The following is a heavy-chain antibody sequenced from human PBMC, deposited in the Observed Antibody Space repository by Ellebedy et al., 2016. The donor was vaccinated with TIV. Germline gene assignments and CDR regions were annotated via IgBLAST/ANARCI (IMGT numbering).Heavy chain of an antibody. CDR2: INPSGGST. CDR1: GYTFTSYY. J-gene: IGHJ4*02. Sequence: AASVKVSCKASGYTFTSYYMHWVRQAPGQGLEWMGLINPSGGSTSYAQKFQGRVTITRDTSASTAYMELSSLRSEDTAIYYCARVRSGSYYDYWGQGTLVTVSS. D-gene: IGHD1-26*01. V-gene: IGHV1-46*01. CDR3: ARVRSGSYYDY.